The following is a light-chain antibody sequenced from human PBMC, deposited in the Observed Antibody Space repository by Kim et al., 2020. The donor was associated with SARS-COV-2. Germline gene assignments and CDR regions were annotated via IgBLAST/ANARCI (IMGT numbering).Light chain of an antibody. CDR1: QDIHIY. V-gene: IGKV1-33*01. CDR2: DAS. Sequence: SVGDRVTITCQATQDIHIYLNWYQHKPGKAPKLVIHDASSLEPGVPSRFKGSGSGTDFTFTISSLQPEDVATYYCQQYDNFPPLTFGGGTKVDIK. CDR3: QQYDNFPPLT. J-gene: IGKJ4*01.